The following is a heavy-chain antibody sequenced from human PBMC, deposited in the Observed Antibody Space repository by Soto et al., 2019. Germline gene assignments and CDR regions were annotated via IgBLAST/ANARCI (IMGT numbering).Heavy chain of an antibody. CDR3: ARDQRYYGSGSYCSDN. D-gene: IGHD3-10*01. Sequence: QVQLVQSGPEVKKPGASVKVSCKTSGYVFISYGISWVRQAPGHGLEWVGWISAYTGKADYAQKFQGRVTMTTETSTSTAFLELWSLRSDDTAVYYCARDQRYYGSGSYCSDNWGQGTLVTVSS. CDR2: ISAYTGKA. CDR1: GYVFISYG. J-gene: IGHJ4*02. V-gene: IGHV1-18*04.